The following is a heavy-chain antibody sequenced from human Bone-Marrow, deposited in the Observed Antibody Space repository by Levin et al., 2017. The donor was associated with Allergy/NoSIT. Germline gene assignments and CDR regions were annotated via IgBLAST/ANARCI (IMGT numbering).Heavy chain of an antibody. Sequence: SQTLSLTCTVSGGSISSYYWSWIRQPPGKGLEWIGYIYYSGSTNYNPSLKSRVTISVDTSKNQFSLKLSSVTAADTAVYYCASLGGVYGGNTNFDYWGQGTLVTVSS. J-gene: IGHJ4*02. CDR3: ASLGGVYGGNTNFDY. CDR2: IYYSGST. CDR1: GGSISSYY. V-gene: IGHV4-59*01. D-gene: IGHD4-23*01.